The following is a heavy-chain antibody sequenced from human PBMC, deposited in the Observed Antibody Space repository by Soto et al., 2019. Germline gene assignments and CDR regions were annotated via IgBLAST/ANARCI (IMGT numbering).Heavy chain of an antibody. Sequence: RLSCGASGFTFSDYFMSWIRQAPGKGLEWISYISSGYTVYYADSVKGRFTISRDNAKNSLYLEMNSLRAEDTAVYYCARENYYDGSGYLYYFDYWGQGTPVTVSS. V-gene: IGHV3-11*01. J-gene: IGHJ4*02. D-gene: IGHD3-22*01. CDR2: ISSGYTV. CDR3: ARENYYDGSGYLYYFDY. CDR1: GFTFSDYF.